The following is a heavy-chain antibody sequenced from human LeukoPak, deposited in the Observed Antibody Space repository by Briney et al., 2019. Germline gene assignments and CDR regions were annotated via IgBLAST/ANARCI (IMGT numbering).Heavy chain of an antibody. D-gene: IGHD4-17*01. CDR1: GFTFSSYE. CDR2: ISSSGSNI. J-gene: IGHJ4*02. Sequence: RPGGSLRLSCAASGFTFSSYEMNWVRQAPGKGLEWVSYISSSGSNIYYADSVKGRFTISRDNAKNSLYLQMNSLRAEDTAVYYCARVSPNTVTTLQYFDYWGQGTLVTVSS. V-gene: IGHV3-48*03. CDR3: ARVSPNTVTTLQYFDY.